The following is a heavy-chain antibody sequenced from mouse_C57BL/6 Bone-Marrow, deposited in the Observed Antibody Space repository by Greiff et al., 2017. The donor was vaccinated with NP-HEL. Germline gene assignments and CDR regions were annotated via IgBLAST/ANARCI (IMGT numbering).Heavy chain of an antibody. CDR3: ARSTTTVVFDY. V-gene: IGHV5-17*01. J-gene: IGHJ2*01. CDR1: GFTFSDYG. Sequence: EVKLVESGGGLVKPGGSLKLSCAASGFTFSDYGMHWVRQAPEKGLEWVAYISSGSSTIYYADTVKGRFTIPGDNAKNTLFLQMTSLRSEDTAMYYCARSTTTVVFDYWGQGTTLTVSS. CDR2: ISSGSSTI. D-gene: IGHD1-1*01.